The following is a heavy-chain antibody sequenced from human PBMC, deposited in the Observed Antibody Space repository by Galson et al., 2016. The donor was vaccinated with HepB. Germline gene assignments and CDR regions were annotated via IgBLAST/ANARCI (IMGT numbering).Heavy chain of an antibody. V-gene: IGHV3-48*02. J-gene: IGHJ4*02. CDR2: ISSGSTTI. D-gene: IGHD4-23*01. Sequence: SLRLSCAASGFTFSSYSMNWVRQAPGQGLEWVSFISSGSTTIYYADSLKGRFTISRDNAKNSLYLQMNSLRDEDTAVYYCARGPTYNLRWLLPGPLDSWGQGTLVTVSS. CDR3: ARGPTYNLRWLLPGPLDS. CDR1: GFTFSSYS.